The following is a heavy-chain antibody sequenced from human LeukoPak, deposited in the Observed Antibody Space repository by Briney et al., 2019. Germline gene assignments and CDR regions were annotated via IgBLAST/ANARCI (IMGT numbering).Heavy chain of an antibody. J-gene: IGHJ4*02. CDR2: ISYDGSSK. Sequence: GGSLRLSCAASGFTFSSYAMHWVRQAPGKGLERVALISYDGSSKYYADSVKGRFTISRGNSKNTLYLQMNSLRAEDTAVYYCARELERVLDYWGQGTLVTVSS. CDR3: ARELERVLDY. D-gene: IGHD1-1*01. CDR1: GFTFSSYA. V-gene: IGHV3-30-3*01.